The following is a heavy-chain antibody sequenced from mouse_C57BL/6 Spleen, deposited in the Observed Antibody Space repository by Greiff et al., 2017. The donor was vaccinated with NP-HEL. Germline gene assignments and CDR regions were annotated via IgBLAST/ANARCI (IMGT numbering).Heavy chain of an antibody. V-gene: IGHV1-15*01. CDR1: GYTFTDYE. CDR3: TSLTRDYGSSYGYFDV. Sequence: VKLQQSGAELVRPGASVTLSCKASGYTFTDYEMHWVKQTPVHGLEWIGAIDPETGGTAYNQKFKGKAILTADKTSSTACMGLRSLTSEDSAVYYCTSLTRDYGSSYGYFDVWGTGTTVTVSS. J-gene: IGHJ1*03. D-gene: IGHD1-1*01. CDR2: IDPETGGT.